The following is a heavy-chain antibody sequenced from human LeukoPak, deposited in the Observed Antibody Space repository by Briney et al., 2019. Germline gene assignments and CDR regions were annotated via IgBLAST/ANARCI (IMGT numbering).Heavy chain of an antibody. CDR1: GYSISSGYY. D-gene: IGHD3-10*01. Sequence: PSETLSLTCTVSGYSISSGYYWGWIRQPPGKGLEWIGSIYHSGSTYYNPSLKSRVTISVDTSKNQFSLKLSSETAADTAVYYCAGRITMAMGGYYFDYWGQGTLVTVSS. CDR3: AGRITMAMGGYYFDY. CDR2: IYHSGST. J-gene: IGHJ4*02. V-gene: IGHV4-38-2*02.